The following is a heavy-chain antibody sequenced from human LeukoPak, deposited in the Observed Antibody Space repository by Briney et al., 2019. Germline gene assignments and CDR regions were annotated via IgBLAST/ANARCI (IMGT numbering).Heavy chain of an antibody. Sequence: GASLQISCKGSGSIFTTYWIGWVRQLPGKGLEWMGIIYPGDSDARYGPSFQGQVTISVDKSINTAYLQWSSLKASDTAMYYCARQITFGGVEFDPWGQGTLVTVSS. CDR3: ARQITFGGVEFDP. D-gene: IGHD3-16*01. CDR2: IYPGDSDA. V-gene: IGHV5-51*01. CDR1: GSIFTTYW. J-gene: IGHJ5*02.